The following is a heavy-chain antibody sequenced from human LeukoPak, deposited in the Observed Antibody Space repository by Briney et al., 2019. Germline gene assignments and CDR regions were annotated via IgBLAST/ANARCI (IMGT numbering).Heavy chain of an antibody. D-gene: IGHD1-26*01. CDR3: PRHGAPSYSGSYYGN. J-gene: IGHJ4*02. V-gene: IGHV5-51*01. CDR2: IYPGDSDT. Sequence: GESLKISCKGSGYSFTSYWIGWVRQVPGKGLEWMGIIYPGDSDTRYSPSFQGQVTISADKSISTAYLQWSSLKASDTAMYYCPRHGAPSYSGSYYGNWGQGTLVTVSS. CDR1: GYSFTSYW.